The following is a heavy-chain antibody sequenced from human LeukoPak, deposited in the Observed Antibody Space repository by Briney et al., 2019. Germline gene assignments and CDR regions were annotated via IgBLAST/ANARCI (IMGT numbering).Heavy chain of an antibody. D-gene: IGHD1-14*01. CDR2: INAGNGDT. CDR3: ARDPKTGYLDY. CDR1: GYTFTNFA. Sequence: ASVKVSCKASGYTFTNFAIHWVRQAPGKRLEWMGWINAGNGDTKYSQKFQGRVTITRDTSASTAYMELSSLRSEDTAVYYCARDPKTGYLDYWGQGTLVTVSS. J-gene: IGHJ4*02. V-gene: IGHV1-3*01.